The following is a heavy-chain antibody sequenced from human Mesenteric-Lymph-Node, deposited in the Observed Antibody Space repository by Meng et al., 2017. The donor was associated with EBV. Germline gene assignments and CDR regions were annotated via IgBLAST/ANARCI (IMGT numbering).Heavy chain of an antibody. D-gene: IGHD1-1*01. CDR2: INVISGNT. V-gene: IGHV1-8*01. CDR1: GYTFTGYN. J-gene: IGHJ1*01. CDR3: ARVGNAGAEYSQH. Sequence: QGQLVQSGAEVKKPGASVKASCKTSGYTFTGYNINWVRQATGQGLEWMGWINVISGNTGYAQKFQGRITMTRDTSISTAYMELSSLGSDDTAVYYCARVGNAGAEYSQHWGQGTLVTVSS.